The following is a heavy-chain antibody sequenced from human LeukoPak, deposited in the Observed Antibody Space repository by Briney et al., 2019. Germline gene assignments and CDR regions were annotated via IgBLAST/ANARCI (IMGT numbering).Heavy chain of an antibody. Sequence: PGGSLRLSCAASAFTFSDYWMTWVRQAPGKGLERVANINKDGSEKYYVDSVKGRFTISRDNAKNSLYLQMKRLEDDDTAVYYCTRDKGWQQFDSWGQGTLVTVSS. CDR2: INKDGSEK. CDR1: AFTFSDYW. J-gene: IGHJ4*02. V-gene: IGHV3-7*01. CDR3: TRDKGWQQFDS. D-gene: IGHD5-24*01.